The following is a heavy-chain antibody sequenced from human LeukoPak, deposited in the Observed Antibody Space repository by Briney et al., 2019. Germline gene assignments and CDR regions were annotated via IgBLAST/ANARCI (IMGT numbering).Heavy chain of an antibody. J-gene: IGHJ3*02. CDR1: GFTFRNFW. D-gene: IGHD5-18*01. Sequence: GGSLRLSCAASGFTFRNFWMSWVRQAPGRGLEWVANIHPEGNEKYHVESVKGRFTISRDNSKNTLYLQMNSLRAEDTAVYYCAKALRGYSYGDAFDIWGQGTMVTVSS. CDR3: AKALRGYSYGDAFDI. V-gene: IGHV3-7*03. CDR2: IHPEGNEK.